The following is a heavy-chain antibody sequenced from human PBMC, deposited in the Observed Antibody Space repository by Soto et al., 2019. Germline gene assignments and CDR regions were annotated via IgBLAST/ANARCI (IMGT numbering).Heavy chain of an antibody. D-gene: IGHD2-2*01. J-gene: IGHJ6*02. Sequence: QVQLVQSGAEVKKPGSSVKVSCKASGGTFSSYAISWVRQAPGQGLEWMGGIIPIFGTANYAQKFQGRVTITADESTSTAYMELSSLRSEDTAVYYCARAQPDCSSTSCPYYYYYYGMDVWGQGTTVTVSS. CDR3: ARAQPDCSSTSCPYYYYYYGMDV. V-gene: IGHV1-69*01. CDR1: GGTFSSYA. CDR2: IIPIFGTA.